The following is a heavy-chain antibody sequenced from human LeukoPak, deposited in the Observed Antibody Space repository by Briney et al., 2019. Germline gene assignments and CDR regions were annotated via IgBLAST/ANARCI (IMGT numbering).Heavy chain of an antibody. CDR2: IYSGGST. V-gene: IGHV4-4*07. J-gene: IGHJ4*02. CDR3: ARENTGSYREFDY. CDR1: GGSISSYY. Sequence: SETLSLTCTVSGGSISSYYWSWLRQPAGKGLEWIGRIYSGGSTNYNPSLKSRVTMSVDSSNNQFSLKLSSVTAADTAVFYCARENTGSYREFDYWGQGTLVTVSS. D-gene: IGHD1-26*01.